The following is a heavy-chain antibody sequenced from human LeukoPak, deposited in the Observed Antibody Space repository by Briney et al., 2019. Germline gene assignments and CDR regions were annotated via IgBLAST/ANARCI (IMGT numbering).Heavy chain of an antibody. Sequence: GGSLRLSCAASGFTLSSYSMNWVRQAPGKGLEWVSSISSSSSYIYYADSVKGRFTISRDNAKNSLYLQMNSLRAEDTAVYYCARGHGYSYGPFDYWGQGTLVTVSS. CDR3: ARGHGYSYGPFDY. CDR2: ISSSSSYI. J-gene: IGHJ4*02. D-gene: IGHD5-18*01. V-gene: IGHV3-21*01. CDR1: GFTLSSYS.